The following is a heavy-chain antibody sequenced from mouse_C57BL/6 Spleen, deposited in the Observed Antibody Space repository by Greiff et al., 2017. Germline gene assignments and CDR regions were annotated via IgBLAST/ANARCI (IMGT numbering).Heavy chain of an antibody. CDR2: IYPSDSET. CDR3: ARRLPNYFDD. J-gene: IGHJ2*01. V-gene: IGHV1-61*01. CDR1: GYTFTSYW. D-gene: IGHD5-5*01. Sequence: VQLQQPGAELVRPGSSVKLSCKASGYTFTSYWMDWVKQRPGQGLAWIGNIYPSDSETHYNQKFKDKATLTVDKSSSTAYMQLSSLTSEDSAVYYCARRLPNYFDDWGQGTTLTVSS.